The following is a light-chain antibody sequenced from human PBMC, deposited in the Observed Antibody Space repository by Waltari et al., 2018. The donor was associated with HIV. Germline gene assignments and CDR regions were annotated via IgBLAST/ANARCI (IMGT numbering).Light chain of an antibody. CDR1: SSNSRSNA. CDR3: ASWDDSLKVVV. V-gene: IGLV1-44*01. CDR2: GND. Sequence: QSVLTQPPSAFGSPGQRLTISCSASSSNSRSNAVNWYQHLPGTAPTLLIFGNDQRPSGVPARFSGSKSGTSASLAISGLRSEDEGEYYCASWDDSLKVVVFGGGTKLTV. J-gene: IGLJ2*01.